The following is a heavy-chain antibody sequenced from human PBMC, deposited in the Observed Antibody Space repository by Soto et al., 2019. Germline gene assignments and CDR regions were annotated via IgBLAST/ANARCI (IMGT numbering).Heavy chain of an antibody. CDR1: GGSITGSSYY. Sequence: RPSETLSLTCTVSGGSITGSSYYWGWVRQPPGKGLEWIGTIYYSGSTYYNPSLQSRVTISVDTSKNQFSLRLSSVTAADTAVYYCANGYCSGGSCYPMNWFDPWGQGTLVTVSS. CDR3: ANGYCSGGSCYPMNWFDP. CDR2: IYYSGST. D-gene: IGHD2-15*01. V-gene: IGHV4-39*01. J-gene: IGHJ5*02.